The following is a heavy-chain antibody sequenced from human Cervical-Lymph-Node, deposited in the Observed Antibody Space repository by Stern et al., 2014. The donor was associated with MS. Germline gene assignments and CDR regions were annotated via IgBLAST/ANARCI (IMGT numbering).Heavy chain of an antibody. D-gene: IGHD5-18*01. CDR2: IYPGDSDT. J-gene: IGHJ4*02. V-gene: IGHV5-51*03. CDR3: ATAPPRGYTYGNFDY. CDR1: GYSFSNYW. Sequence: VQLVQSGTEVKKPGESLKISCKGSGYSFSNYWIGWVRQMPGKGLEWMGIIYPGDSDTRYSPSFQGQVTISADKSINTAYLQWSSLKASDTAFYYCATAPPRGYTYGNFDYWGQGTLVTVSS.